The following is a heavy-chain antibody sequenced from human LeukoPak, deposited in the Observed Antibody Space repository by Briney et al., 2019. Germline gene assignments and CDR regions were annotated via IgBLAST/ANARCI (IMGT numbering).Heavy chain of an antibody. D-gene: IGHD7-27*01. CDR3: ASRKLGNDY. V-gene: IGHV4-59*02. J-gene: IGHJ4*02. Sequence: SETLSLTCTISGGSVSDYYWSWIRQSPGKGLEWIGYIYYTGSTSYNPSLKSRVTISADTSKNEFSLKLNSVTAADTAVYYCASRKLGNDYWGQGTLVTVSS. CDR2: IYYTGST. CDR1: GGSVSDYY.